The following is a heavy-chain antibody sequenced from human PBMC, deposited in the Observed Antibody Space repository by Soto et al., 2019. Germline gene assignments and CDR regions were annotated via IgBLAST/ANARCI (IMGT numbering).Heavy chain of an antibody. Sequence: ASVKVSCKASGYTFTSYGISWVRQAPGRGLEWMGWISAYNGNTNYAQKLQGRVTMTTDTSTSTAYMELRSLRSDDTAVYYCARGKRSSGYYYLVGWFDPWGQGTLVTVSS. CDR3: ARGKRSSGYYYLVGWFDP. D-gene: IGHD3-22*01. CDR2: ISAYNGNT. CDR1: GYTFTSYG. V-gene: IGHV1-18*04. J-gene: IGHJ5*02.